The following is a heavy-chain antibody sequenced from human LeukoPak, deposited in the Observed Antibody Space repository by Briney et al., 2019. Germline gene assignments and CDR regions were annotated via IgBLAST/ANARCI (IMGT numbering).Heavy chain of an antibody. CDR1: GFTVSSNY. CDR2: IYSGGTT. CDR3: ARRLYIVRGAFDI. D-gene: IGHD2/OR15-2a*01. J-gene: IGHJ3*02. V-gene: IGHV3-53*01. Sequence: LPGGSLRLSCAASGFTVSSNYINWVRQAPGKGLEWVSLIYSGGTTYYADSVKGRFTISRDNSKNTVHLQMNNLRAEDTAMYFCARRLYIVRGAFDIWGQGTMVTVSS.